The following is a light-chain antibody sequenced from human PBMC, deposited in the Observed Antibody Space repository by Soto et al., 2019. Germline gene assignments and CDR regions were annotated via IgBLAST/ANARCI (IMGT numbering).Light chain of an antibody. CDR2: EVS. CDR3: SSYTGYNTGV. J-gene: IGLJ1*01. CDR1: SSDVGGYNY. V-gene: IGLV2-14*01. Sequence: QSALTQPASVSGSPGQSITISCTGTSSDVGGYNYVSWYQQHPGKAPKLIIYEVSNRPSGVSNRFSGFKSGNTASLTISGLQAEDDADYYCSSYTGYNTGVFGTGTKLTVL.